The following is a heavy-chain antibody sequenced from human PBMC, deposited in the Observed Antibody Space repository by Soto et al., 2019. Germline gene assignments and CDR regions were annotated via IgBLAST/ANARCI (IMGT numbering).Heavy chain of an antibody. J-gene: IGHJ4*02. CDR2: IIPSFGKG. CDR3: ARERGGYNRGDFEF. V-gene: IGHV1-69*01. D-gene: IGHD5-12*01. CDR1: GGTFSSYA. Sequence: QVPLVQSGAEAKRPGSSVKVSCKASGGTFSSYAISWVRQAPGQGLEWLGGIIPSFGKGNYQQNFQGRLTITADESTSTVYMELSGLTSGDTAVYYCARERGGYNRGDFEFWGQETLVTVSS.